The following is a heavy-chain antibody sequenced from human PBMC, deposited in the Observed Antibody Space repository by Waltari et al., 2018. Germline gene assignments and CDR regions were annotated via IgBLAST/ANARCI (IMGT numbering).Heavy chain of an antibody. CDR2: IKPDASDK. J-gene: IGHJ4*02. V-gene: IGHV3-7*01. CDR3: ARNKLRLDY. CDR1: GFTFTSHW. Sequence: EVQVVESGGGSVQPGGLLGLSCDDDGFTFTSHWMSGVRQAPGKGLELVANIKPDASDKYYVDSGKGRFTISRDNAKNSLYLQMNSLRAEDTAIYYCARNKLRLDYWGPGTLVTVSS. D-gene: IGHD3-10*01.